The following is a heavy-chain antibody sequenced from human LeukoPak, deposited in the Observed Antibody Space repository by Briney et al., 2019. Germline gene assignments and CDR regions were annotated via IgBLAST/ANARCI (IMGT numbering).Heavy chain of an antibody. D-gene: IGHD1-14*01. Sequence: ASVKVSSTASGYTFTNYGISWVRQAPGHGLEWMGWISAYNGNTIYAQKLQGRVTMTTDTSTSTAYMELRSLRYDDTAVYYCARGKGPEDYWGQGTLVTVSS. J-gene: IGHJ4*02. CDR1: GYTFTNYG. CDR3: ARGKGPEDY. CDR2: ISAYNGNT. V-gene: IGHV1-18*01.